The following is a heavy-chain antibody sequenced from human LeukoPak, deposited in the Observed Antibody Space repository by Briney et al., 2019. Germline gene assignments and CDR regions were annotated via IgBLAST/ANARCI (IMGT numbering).Heavy chain of an antibody. CDR1: GFTFSSYG. D-gene: IGHD5-18*01. CDR2: IRYDGSNK. V-gene: IGHV3-30*02. CDR3: AIDQDGYSYGYYGN. Sequence: PGGSLRLSCAASGFTFSSYGMHWVRQAPGKGLEWVAFIRYDGSNKYYADSVKGRFTISRDNSKNTLYLQMNSLRAEDTAVYYCAIDQDGYSYGYYGNWGQGALVTVSS. J-gene: IGHJ4*02.